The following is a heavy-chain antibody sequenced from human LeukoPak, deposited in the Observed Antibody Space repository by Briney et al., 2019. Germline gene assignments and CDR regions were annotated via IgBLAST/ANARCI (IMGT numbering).Heavy chain of an antibody. Sequence: GGSLRLSRTVSGFTFSGYWMSWVRQAPGKGLEWVANIRDDGGLKNYVDSVKGRFTISRDNARNSLHLEANSLRDEDTAVFYCARDGAGTRETTVGVDYWGQGTLVTVSS. CDR3: ARDGAGTRETTVGVDY. V-gene: IGHV3-7*01. CDR1: GFTFSGYW. J-gene: IGHJ4*02. CDR2: IRDDGGLK. D-gene: IGHD4-4*01.